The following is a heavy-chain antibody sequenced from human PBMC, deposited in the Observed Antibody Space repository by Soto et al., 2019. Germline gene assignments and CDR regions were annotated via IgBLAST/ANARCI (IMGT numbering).Heavy chain of an antibody. CDR1: GFTFSSYS. CDR2: ISSSSSTI. CDR3: ASTMVRGVIRYYYYYYYGMDV. V-gene: IGHV3-48*02. J-gene: IGHJ6*02. D-gene: IGHD3-10*01. Sequence: GGSLRLSCAASGFTFSSYSMNWVRQAPGKGLEWVSYISSSSSTIYYADSVKGRFTISRDNAKNSLYLQMNSLRDEDTAVYYCASTMVRGVIRYYYYYYYGMDVWGQGTTVTVSS.